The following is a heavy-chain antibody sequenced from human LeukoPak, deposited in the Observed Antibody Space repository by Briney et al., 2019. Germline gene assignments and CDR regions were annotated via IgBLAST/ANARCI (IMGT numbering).Heavy chain of an antibody. CDR3: ARQPGMTAKSWYFDL. V-gene: IGHV5-51*01. Sequence: GESLKISCKGSGYSFATYWIGWVRQMPGKGLEWMGIIYPGDSDTRYSPSFQGQVTISADKSITTAYLQWSSLKASDTATYFCARQPGMTAKSWYFDLWGRGTLVTASS. D-gene: IGHD2-2*01. CDR1: GYSFATYW. CDR2: IYPGDSDT. J-gene: IGHJ2*01.